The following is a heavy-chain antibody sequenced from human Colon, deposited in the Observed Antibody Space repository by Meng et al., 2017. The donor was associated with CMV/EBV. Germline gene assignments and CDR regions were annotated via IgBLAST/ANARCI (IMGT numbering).Heavy chain of an antibody. D-gene: IGHD3-10*01. CDR1: GFTFDDFA. V-gene: IGHV3-43D*03. Sequence: GESLKISCAVSGFTFDDFAMHWVRQIPGKGLEWASLISWDGGTSYYADSVKGRFTISRDNAKNSLYLQMDSLRTEDSALYYCAKNFYGSGSRGYGMDVWGQGTTVTVSS. CDR3: AKNFYGSGSRGYGMDV. J-gene: IGHJ6*02. CDR2: ISWDGGTS.